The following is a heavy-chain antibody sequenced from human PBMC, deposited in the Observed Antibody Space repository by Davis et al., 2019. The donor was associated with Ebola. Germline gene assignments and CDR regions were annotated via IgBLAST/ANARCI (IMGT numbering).Heavy chain of an antibody. CDR2: ISPNTGGS. J-gene: IGHJ4*02. CDR1: GYTFTGYY. D-gene: IGHD3-22*01. V-gene: IGHV1-2*04. CDR3: ARSYHCDTSGYHPSLDY. Sequence: AASVTVSCKASGYTFTGYYIHWVRQPPGQGLAWLGWISPNTGGSNYAQKFQGSVTMTRDTSISTAYMELSRLRSDDTAVYYCARSYHCDTSGYHPSLDYWGQGTLVTVSS.